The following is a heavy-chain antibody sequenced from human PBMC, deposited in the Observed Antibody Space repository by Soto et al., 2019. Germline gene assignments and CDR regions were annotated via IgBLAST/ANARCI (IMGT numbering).Heavy chain of an antibody. D-gene: IGHD5-12*01. Sequence: SETLSLTCTVSGGSINDYYWSWIRQPPGKGLEWIGYIYYTGSTIYNPFFRSRVTISVDTSKDQFSLKLSSVTAADTAVYYCARQGGYDYFDYWGQGALVTVSS. CDR3: ARQGGYDYFDY. CDR2: IYYTGST. V-gene: IGHV4-59*08. J-gene: IGHJ4*01. CDR1: GGSINDYY.